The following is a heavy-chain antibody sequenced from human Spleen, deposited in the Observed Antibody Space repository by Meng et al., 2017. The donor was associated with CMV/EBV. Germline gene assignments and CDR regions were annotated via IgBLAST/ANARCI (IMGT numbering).Heavy chain of an antibody. V-gene: IGHV3-21*01. CDR3: ARDKTPGYGMDV. Sequence: SCAASGFTFSKYTMNWVRQAPGKGLEWVSSISSSSYIFYADSVKGRFTISRDNAKNSLYLQMNSLRAEDTAVYYCARDKTPGYGMDVWGQGTTVTVSS. CDR2: ISSSSYI. J-gene: IGHJ6*02. CDR1: GFTFSKYT.